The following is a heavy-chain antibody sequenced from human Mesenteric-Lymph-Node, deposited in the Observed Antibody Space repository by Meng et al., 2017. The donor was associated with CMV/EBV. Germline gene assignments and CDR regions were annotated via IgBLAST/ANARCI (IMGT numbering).Heavy chain of an antibody. D-gene: IGHD6-13*01. CDR3: AITGYSSSWFDY. J-gene: IGHJ5*01. CDR2: ISPDSGGT. V-gene: IGHV1-2*06. CDR1: GNGLTGYY. Sequence: KAAGNGLTGYYMHWVRQAPGQGLEWLGRISPDSGGTNYAQRFQGRVTMTRDTSISTAYMELSRLRSDDTAVYYCAITGYSSSWFDYWGQGTLVTVSS.